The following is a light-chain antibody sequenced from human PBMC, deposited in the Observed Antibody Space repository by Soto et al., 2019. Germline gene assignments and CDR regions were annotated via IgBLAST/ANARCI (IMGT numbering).Light chain of an antibody. V-gene: IGKV3-15*01. Sequence: IEITQSPATLSVSPGEGATLSCRASQSVSSNLVWYQQKPGQAPRLLIYGASTRVTGIPARFSGSGSGTEFTLTISSLQPDDFATYYCQQYNSYSEAFGQGTKVDI. CDR3: QQYNSYSEA. CDR2: GAS. J-gene: IGKJ1*01. CDR1: QSVSSN.